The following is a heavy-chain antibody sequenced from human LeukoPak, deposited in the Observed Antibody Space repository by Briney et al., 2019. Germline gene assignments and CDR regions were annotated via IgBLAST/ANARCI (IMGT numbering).Heavy chain of an antibody. V-gene: IGHV4-39*01. CDR1: GGSFSSYY. Sequence: SETLSLTCAVYGGSFSSYYWGWIRQPPGKGLEWIGSIYYSGSTYYNPSLKSRVTISVDTSKNQFSLKLSSVTAADTAVYYCARHISGSYHPGRYYYYMDVWGKGTTVTVSS. CDR2: IYYSGST. CDR3: ARHISGSYHPGRYYYYMDV. D-gene: IGHD1-26*01. J-gene: IGHJ6*03.